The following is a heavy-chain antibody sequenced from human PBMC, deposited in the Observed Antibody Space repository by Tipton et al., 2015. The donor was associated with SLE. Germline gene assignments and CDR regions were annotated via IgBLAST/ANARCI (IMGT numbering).Heavy chain of an antibody. CDR3: ARENRSLRGLFDY. CDR2: INHSGST. D-gene: IGHD4-17*01. V-gene: IGHV4-34*01. Sequence: TLSLTCAVYGGSFSGYYWSWIRQPPGKGLEWIGEINHSGSTNYNPSLKSRVTISVDTSKSQFSLKLSSVTAADTAVYYCARENRSLRGLFDYWGQGTLVTVSS. CDR1: GGSFSGYY. J-gene: IGHJ4*02.